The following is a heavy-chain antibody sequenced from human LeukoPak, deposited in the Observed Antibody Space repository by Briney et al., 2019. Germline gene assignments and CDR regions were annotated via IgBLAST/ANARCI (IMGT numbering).Heavy chain of an antibody. CDR2: IDVGSAET. CDR3: AAGKKVGAYLWYYFDL. V-gene: IGHV1-58*01. J-gene: IGHJ2*01. CDR1: RFTFSSSG. D-gene: IGHD1-26*01. Sequence: GASVKVSCKASRFTFSSSGVQWVRQGRGRRLEWIGWIDVGSAETNYAQKFQERVTITRDMSTGTAYMELSSLRSEDTAVYYCAAGKKVGAYLWYYFDLWGRGTLVTVSS.